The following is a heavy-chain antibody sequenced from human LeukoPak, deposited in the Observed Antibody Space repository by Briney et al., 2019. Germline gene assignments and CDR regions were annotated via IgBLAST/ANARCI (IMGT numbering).Heavy chain of an antibody. Sequence: GGSLRLSCAASGFTFRSYAMHWVRQAPGKGLEWVAVISYDGSNKYYADSVKGRFTISRDNSKNTLYLQMNSLRAEDTAVYYCARGNYNYVWGGIDYWGQGTLVTVSS. CDR1: GFTFRSYA. J-gene: IGHJ4*02. D-gene: IGHD3-16*01. CDR2: ISYDGSNK. V-gene: IGHV3-30*04. CDR3: ARGNYNYVWGGIDY.